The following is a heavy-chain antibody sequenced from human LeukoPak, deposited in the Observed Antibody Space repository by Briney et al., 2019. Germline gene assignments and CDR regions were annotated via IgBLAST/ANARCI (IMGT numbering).Heavy chain of an antibody. CDR1: GYTFTSYA. J-gene: IGHJ4*02. CDR3: LRGLNYYGSGSYFPPFDY. Sequence: ASVKVSCKASGYTFTSYAMHWVRQAPGQRLEWMGWINAGNGNTKYSQKFQGRVTITRDTSASTAYMELSSLRSEDTAVYYCLRGLNYYGSGSYFPPFDYWGQGTLVTVSS. CDR2: INAGNGNT. V-gene: IGHV1-3*01. D-gene: IGHD3-10*01.